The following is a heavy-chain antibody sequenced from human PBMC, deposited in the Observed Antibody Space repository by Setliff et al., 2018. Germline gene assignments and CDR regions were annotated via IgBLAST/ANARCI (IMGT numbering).Heavy chain of an antibody. Sequence: SETLSLTCGVYGGSFSGYYWSWIRQPPGKRLEWIGEIIPGGSTNYNPSLKSRVTISVDTSKNQLSLKVNSVTVADTAVYYCARSFSRREKFLLDYWGQGALVTVSS. CDR2: IIPGGST. CDR1: GGSFSGYY. J-gene: IGHJ4*02. CDR3: ARSFSRREKFLLDY. V-gene: IGHV4-34*12.